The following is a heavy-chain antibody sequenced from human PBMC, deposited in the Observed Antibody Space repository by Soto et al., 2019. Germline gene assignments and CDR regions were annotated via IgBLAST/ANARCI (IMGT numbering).Heavy chain of an antibody. Sequence: QVQLVQSGAEVKKPGSSVKVSCKASVGPFSRYTISWVRQAPGQGLEWMGRIIPILGIANYAQKFQGRVTITADKSTSTAYMELSSLRFEDTAVYYCARDYGGYSHWGQGTLVTVSS. CDR1: VGPFSRYT. J-gene: IGHJ4*02. CDR3: ARDYGGYSH. V-gene: IGHV1-69*02. CDR2: IIPILGIA. D-gene: IGHD4-17*01.